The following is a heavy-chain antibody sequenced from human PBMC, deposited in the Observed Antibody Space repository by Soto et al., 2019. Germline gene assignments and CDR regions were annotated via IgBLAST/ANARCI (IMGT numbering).Heavy chain of an antibody. V-gene: IGHV1-69*01. CDR1: GGTFSSYA. CDR2: IIPIFGTA. D-gene: IGHD2-2*01. J-gene: IGHJ5*02. Sequence: QVQLVQSGAEVKKPGSSVKVSCKASGGTFSSYAISWVRQAPGQGLEWMGGIIPIFGTANYEQKFQGRVTITADESTSTAYMELSSLRSEDTAVYYCVYVVVPAAGNWFDPWGQGTLVTVSS. CDR3: VYVVVPAAGNWFDP.